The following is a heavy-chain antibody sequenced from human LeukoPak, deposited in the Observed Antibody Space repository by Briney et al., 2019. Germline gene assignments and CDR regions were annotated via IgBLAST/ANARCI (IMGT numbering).Heavy chain of an antibody. CDR1: GGSISSGDYY. CDR3: ARRSSYSYFQH. Sequence: SETLSLTCTVSGGSISSGDYYWSWIRQPPGKGLEWIGEINHSGSTNYNPSLKSRVTISVDTSKNQFSLKLSSVTAADTAVYYCARRSSYSYFQHWGQGTLVTVSS. D-gene: IGHD3-3*01. J-gene: IGHJ1*01. CDR2: INHSGST. V-gene: IGHV4-39*07.